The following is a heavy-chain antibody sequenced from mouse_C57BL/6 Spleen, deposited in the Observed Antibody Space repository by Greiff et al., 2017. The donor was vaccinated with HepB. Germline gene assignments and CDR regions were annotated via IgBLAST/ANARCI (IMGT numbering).Heavy chain of an antibody. CDR1: GYTFTSYW. V-gene: IGHV1-52*01. CDR2: IDPSDSET. CDR3: ARGDYYGSSVDY. J-gene: IGHJ2*01. Sequence: QVQLQQPGAELVRPGSSVKLSCKASGYTFTSYWMHWVKQRPIQGLEWIGNIDPSDSETHYNQKFKDKATLTVDKSSSTAYMQLSSLTSEDSAVYYCARGDYYGSSVDYWGQGTTLTVSS. D-gene: IGHD1-1*01.